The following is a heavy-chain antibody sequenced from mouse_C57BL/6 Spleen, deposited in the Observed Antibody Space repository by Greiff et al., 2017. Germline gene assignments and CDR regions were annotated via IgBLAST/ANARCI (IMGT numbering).Heavy chain of an antibody. CDR2: IYPRSGNT. J-gene: IGHJ4*01. D-gene: IGHD1-1*01. CDR1: GYTFTSYG. Sequence: LQQSGAELARPGASVKLSCKASGYTFTSYGISWVKQRTGQGLEWIGEIYPRSGNTYYNEKFKGKATLTADKSSSTAYMELRSLTSEDSAVYFCARSPYYYGSSYGGNAMDYWGQGTSVTVSS. CDR3: ARSPYYYGSSYGGNAMDY. V-gene: IGHV1-81*01.